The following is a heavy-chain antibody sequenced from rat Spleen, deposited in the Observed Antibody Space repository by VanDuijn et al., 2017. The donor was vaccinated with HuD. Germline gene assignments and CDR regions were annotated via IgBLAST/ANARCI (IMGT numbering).Heavy chain of an antibody. Sequence: EVQLVESGGGLVQPGRSLELSCAASGFTFSNYHMAWVRQAPTKGLEWVASISTGGGDTYYPDSVKGRFTISRDNAKSTLSLQMDSLRSEDTATYYCARRHYGYTDYFDYWGQGVMVTVSS. CDR2: ISTGGGDT. J-gene: IGHJ2*01. D-gene: IGHD1-9*01. V-gene: IGHV5-25*01. CDR3: ARRHYGYTDYFDY. CDR1: GFTFSNYH.